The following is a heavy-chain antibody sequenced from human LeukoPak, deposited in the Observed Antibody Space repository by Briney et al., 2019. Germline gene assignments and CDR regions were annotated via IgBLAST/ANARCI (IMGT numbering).Heavy chain of an antibody. CDR1: GFTFSNAW. V-gene: IGHV3-23*01. CDR3: AKDEDARPMYFQD. CDR2: ISGSGGSI. D-gene: IGHD3-10*02. Sequence: SGGSLRLSCAASGFTFSNAWMSWVRQAPGKGLEWVSAISGSGGSIYYADSVKGRFTVSRDNSKNTLYLQMNTLRAEDTAVYYCAKDEDARPMYFQDWGQGTLVTVSS. J-gene: IGHJ1*01.